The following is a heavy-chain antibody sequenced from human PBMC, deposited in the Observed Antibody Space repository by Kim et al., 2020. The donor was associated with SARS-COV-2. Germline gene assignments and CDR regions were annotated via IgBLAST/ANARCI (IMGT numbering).Heavy chain of an antibody. CDR1: GFTFSSYA. Sequence: GGSLRLSCAASGFTFSSYAMSWVRQAPGKGLEWVSAISGSGGSTYYADSVKGRFTISRDNSKNTLYLQMNSLRAEDTAVYYCAKDALSGEFGGIKLPYYYYYGMDVWGQGTTVTVSS. V-gene: IGHV3-23*01. CDR3: AKDALSGEFGGIKLPYYYYYGMDV. D-gene: IGHD1-20*01. J-gene: IGHJ6*02. CDR2: ISGSGGST.